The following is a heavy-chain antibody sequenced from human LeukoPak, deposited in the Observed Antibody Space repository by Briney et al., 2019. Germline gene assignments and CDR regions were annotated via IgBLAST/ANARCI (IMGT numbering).Heavy chain of an antibody. CDR2: ISGSGGST. V-gene: IGHV3-23*01. Sequence: GSLRLSCAAAGFTFSSYAMSWVRQAPGKGLEWVSGISGSGGSTYYADSVKGRFTISRDNSKNTLYLQMNSLRIEDTAVYYCARDVSYTSGNFDYWGQGTLVTVSS. J-gene: IGHJ4*02. CDR3: ARDVSYTSGNFDY. D-gene: IGHD6-19*01. CDR1: GFTFSSYA.